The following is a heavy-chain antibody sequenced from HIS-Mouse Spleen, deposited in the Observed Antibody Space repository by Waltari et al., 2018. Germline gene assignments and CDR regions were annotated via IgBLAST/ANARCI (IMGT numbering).Heavy chain of an antibody. CDR1: GCSCSSSRYY. CDR2: IYYSGST. CDR3: ARVPGDYSGAFDI. Sequence: QLQLQESGPGLVKPPETLSLTCTVSGCSCSSSRYYWGWIRQPPGKGLAWIGSIYYSGSTYYNPSLKSRVTISVDTSKNQFSRKLSSVTAADTAVYYCARVPGDYSGAFDIWGQGTMVTVSS. J-gene: IGHJ3*02. V-gene: IGHV4-39*07. D-gene: IGHD4-17*01.